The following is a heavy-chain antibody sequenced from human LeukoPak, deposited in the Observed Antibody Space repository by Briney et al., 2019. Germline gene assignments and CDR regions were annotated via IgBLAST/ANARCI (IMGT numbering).Heavy chain of an antibody. Sequence: AGGSLRVSCAAPGFRLTEYGIHWVRQAPREGLEWLSFICYDESEYYADSVKGRFTISRDNSKNTLFLQMHSMRSEDTAVYYCAKDPVNHCASSVCYGLQSWGQGTLVIVSS. D-gene: IGHD3-22*01. J-gene: IGHJ5*02. CDR3: AKDPVNHCASSVCYGLQS. CDR1: GFRLTEYG. V-gene: IGHV3-30*02. CDR2: ICYDESE.